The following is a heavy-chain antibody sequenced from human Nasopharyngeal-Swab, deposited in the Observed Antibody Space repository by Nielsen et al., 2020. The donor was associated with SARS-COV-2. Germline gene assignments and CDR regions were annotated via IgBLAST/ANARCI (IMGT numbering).Heavy chain of an antibody. J-gene: IGHJ4*02. CDR3: ATDAAGGGREYYFDY. D-gene: IGHD6-13*01. CDR1: GYTLIEFS. V-gene: IGHV1-24*01. CDR2: FVPEDGET. Sequence: ASAQDSCWASGYTLIEFSMHWVRHPPAKGLEWMGAFVPEDGETTYAQKFQGRVTMIEDTSTDTAYMELNSLGSEDAAVYYCATDAAGGGREYYFDYWGQGTLVTVSS.